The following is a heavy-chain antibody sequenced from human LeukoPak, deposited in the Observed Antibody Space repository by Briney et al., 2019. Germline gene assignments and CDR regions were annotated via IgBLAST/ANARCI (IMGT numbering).Heavy chain of an antibody. CDR3: AKKLIGNVDYFDY. CDR2: ISYDGSRK. D-gene: IGHD3-22*01. Sequence: GGSLRLSCAASGFIFSTYGMHWVRQAPGKGPEWVAYISYDGSRKNYADSVKGRFTISRDNSKNTLFLQMSSLKVEDTAVYYCAKKLIGNVDYFDYWGQGTLVTVSS. J-gene: IGHJ4*02. CDR1: GFIFSTYG. V-gene: IGHV3-30*02.